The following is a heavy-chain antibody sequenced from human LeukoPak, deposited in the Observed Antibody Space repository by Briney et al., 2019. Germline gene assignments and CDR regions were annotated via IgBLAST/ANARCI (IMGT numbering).Heavy chain of an antibody. D-gene: IGHD3-22*01. CDR2: IYTSGST. Sequence: SETLSLTCTVSGGSISSYYWSWIRQPAGKGLEWIGRIYTSGSTNYNPSLKSRVTMSVDTSKNQFSLKLSSVTAAVTAVYYCARETDYYDSSGYYTVYDYWGQGTLVTVSS. V-gene: IGHV4-4*07. CDR1: GGSISSYY. J-gene: IGHJ4*02. CDR3: ARETDYYDSSGYYTVYDY.